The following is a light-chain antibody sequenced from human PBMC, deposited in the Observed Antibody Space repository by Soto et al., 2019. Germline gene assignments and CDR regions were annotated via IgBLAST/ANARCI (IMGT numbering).Light chain of an antibody. CDR1: SSDVGNYNY. CDR2: DVT. CDR3: CSNAGRQWL. J-gene: IGLJ3*02. V-gene: IGLV2-11*01. Sequence: QSALTQTRSVSGSPGQSVTISCTGSSSDVGNYNYVSWYQQHPGKAPKLIIYDVTKRPAGVPDRFSGSKSGNTASLTISGLHSADEADYSCCSNAGRQWLFGGGTKLTVL.